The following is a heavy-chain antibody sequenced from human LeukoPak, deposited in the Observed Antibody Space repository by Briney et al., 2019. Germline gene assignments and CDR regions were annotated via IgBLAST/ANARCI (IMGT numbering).Heavy chain of an antibody. J-gene: IGHJ4*02. CDR1: GYTFTGYY. CDR3: ARDFPYFDY. Sequence: ASVKVSCKASGYTFTGYYMHWVRQAPGKGLEWVSSISSSSSYIYYADSVKGRFTISRDNAKNSLYLQMNSLRAEDTAVYYCARDFPYFDYWGQGTLVTVSS. CDR2: ISSSSSYI. V-gene: IGHV3-21*01.